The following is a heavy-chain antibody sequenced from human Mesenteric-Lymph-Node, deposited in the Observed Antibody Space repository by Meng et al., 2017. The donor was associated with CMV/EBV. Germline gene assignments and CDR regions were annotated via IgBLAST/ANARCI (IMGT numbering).Heavy chain of an antibody. D-gene: IGHD2-21*01. J-gene: IGHJ4*02. CDR2: ISSSTDYI. CDR3: ARGGELGKHFDY. V-gene: IGHV3-21*04. CDR1: GFTFNTYD. Sequence: GESLKISCIASGFTFNTYDMSWVRQAPGKGLEWVSSISSSTDYIYYADSVKGRFTISRGTSKNTLYLQMNNLSAEDTAVYYCARGGELGKHFDYWGQGTLVTVSS.